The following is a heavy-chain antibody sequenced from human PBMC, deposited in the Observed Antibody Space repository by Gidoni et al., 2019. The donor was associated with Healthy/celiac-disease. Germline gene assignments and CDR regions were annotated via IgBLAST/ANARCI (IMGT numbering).Heavy chain of an antibody. CDR1: GFTFSSYA. CDR2: ISYDGSNK. Sequence: QVQLVESGGGVVQPGRSLRLSCAASGFTFSSYAMHWVRQAPGKGLEWVAVISYDGSNKYYADSVKGRFTISRDNSKNTLYLQMSSLRAEDTAVYYCARDRYYYDSSGYWGPSFDYWGQGTLVTVSS. D-gene: IGHD3-22*01. CDR3: ARDRYYYDSSGYWGPSFDY. V-gene: IGHV3-30-3*01. J-gene: IGHJ4*02.